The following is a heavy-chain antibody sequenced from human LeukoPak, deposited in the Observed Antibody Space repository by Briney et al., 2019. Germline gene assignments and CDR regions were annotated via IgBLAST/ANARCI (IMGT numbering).Heavy chain of an antibody. CDR2: ISHDGSNI. Sequence: GRSLRLSCAASGFTFSIYAMHWVRQAPGKGLEWVAFISHDGSNIYYEDSVKGRLTISRDNSKNTLYLQMNSLRAEDTAVYYCPGGEGYFDYWGQGTLVTVSS. V-gene: IGHV3-30*01. CDR1: GFTFSIYA. CDR3: PGGEGYFDY. D-gene: IGHD3-16*01. J-gene: IGHJ4*02.